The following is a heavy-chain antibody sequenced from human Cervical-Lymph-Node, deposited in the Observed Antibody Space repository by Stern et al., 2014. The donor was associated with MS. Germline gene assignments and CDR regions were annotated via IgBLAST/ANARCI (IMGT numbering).Heavy chain of an antibody. CDR1: GFTFSTYG. Sequence: EDQLVESGGGLVQPGGSLRLSCAASGFTFSTYGMSWVRQAPGKGLERVSSISGVGSSTSYADSVKGRFTISRDNSKNTLYLQMNSLRAEDTAVYHCAKFQGRSRWYEAFDPWGQGTLVTVSS. CDR3: AKFQGRSRWYEAFDP. J-gene: IGHJ5*02. CDR2: ISGVGSST. V-gene: IGHV3-23*04. D-gene: IGHD4-23*01.